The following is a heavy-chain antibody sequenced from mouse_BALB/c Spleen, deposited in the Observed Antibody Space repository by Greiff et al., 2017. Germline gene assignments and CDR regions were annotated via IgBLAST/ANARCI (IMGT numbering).Heavy chain of an antibody. D-gene: IGHD2-2*01. Sequence: EVQVVESGGGLVKPGGSLKLSCAASGFTFSDYYMYWVRQTPEKRLEWVATISDGGSYTYYPDSVKGRFTISRDNAKNNLYLQMSSLKSEDTATYYCASLYYGYDDAMDYWGQGTSVTVSS. CDR2: ISDGGSYT. CDR1: GFTFSDYY. V-gene: IGHV5-4*02. CDR3: ASLYYGYDDAMDY. J-gene: IGHJ4*01.